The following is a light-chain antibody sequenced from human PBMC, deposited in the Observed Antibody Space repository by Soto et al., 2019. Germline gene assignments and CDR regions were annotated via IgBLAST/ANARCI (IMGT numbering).Light chain of an antibody. CDR2: GDN. J-gene: IGLJ2*01. Sequence: QAVVTQPPSVSGAPGQRVTISCTGSSSNIGAGYDVHWYQQFPGSAPKLLIYGDNNRPSGVPDRFSGSKSGTSASLAITGLQAEDEADYYCQSYDSSLSGLLFGGGTKLTVL. V-gene: IGLV1-40*01. CDR3: QSYDSSLSGLL. CDR1: SSNIGAGYD.